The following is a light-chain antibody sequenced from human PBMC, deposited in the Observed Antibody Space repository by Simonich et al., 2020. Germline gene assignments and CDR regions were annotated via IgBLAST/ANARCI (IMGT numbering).Light chain of an antibody. CDR1: QSISSY. CDR2: AAS. CDR3: QHSYSTPWT. J-gene: IGKJ1*01. V-gene: IGKV1-39*01. Sequence: DIQMTQSPSSLSASVGDRVTITCRASQSISSYLNCYQQKPGKAPKLLIYAASSLQSGVPSRFSGSGYGTDFTLTISSLQPEDFATYYCQHSYSTPWTFGQGTKVEIK.